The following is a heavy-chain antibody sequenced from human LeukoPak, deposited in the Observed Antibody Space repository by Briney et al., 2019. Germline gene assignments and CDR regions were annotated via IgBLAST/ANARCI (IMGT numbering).Heavy chain of an antibody. CDR3: AGLKPPSRLRFLERSDY. J-gene: IGHJ4*02. Sequence: SETLSLTCTVSGGSISSYYWSWIRQPPGKGLEWIGYIYYSGSTNYNPSLKSRVTISVDTSKNQFSLKLSSVTAADTAVYYCAGLKPPSRLRFLERSDYWGQGTLVTVSS. D-gene: IGHD3-3*01. CDR1: GGSISSYY. V-gene: IGHV4-59*01. CDR2: IYYSGST.